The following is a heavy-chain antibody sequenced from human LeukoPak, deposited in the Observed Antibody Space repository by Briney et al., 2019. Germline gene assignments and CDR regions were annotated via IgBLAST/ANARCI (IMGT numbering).Heavy chain of an antibody. Sequence: GASVKVSCKASGYTFTGYYMHWVRQAPEQGLEWMGWINPNSGGTNYAQKFQGRVTMTRDTSISTAYMELSRLRSDDTAVYYCARTVEYYYYYGMDVWGQGTTVTVSS. V-gene: IGHV1-2*02. CDR2: INPNSGGT. J-gene: IGHJ6*02. CDR1: GYTFTGYY. CDR3: ARTVEYYYYYGMDV. D-gene: IGHD4-17*01.